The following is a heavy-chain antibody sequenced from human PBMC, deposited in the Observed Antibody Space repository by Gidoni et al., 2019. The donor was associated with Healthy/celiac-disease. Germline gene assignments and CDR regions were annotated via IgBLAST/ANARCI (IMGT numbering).Heavy chain of an antibody. Sequence: EVQLVESGGGLVQPGGSLRLSCAASGFTFSSYWMSWVRQAPGKGLEWVANIKQDGSEKYYVDSVKGRFTISRDNAKNSLYLQMNSLRAEDTAVYYCARDSIVVVPAAIADNWFDPWGQGTLVTVSS. D-gene: IGHD2-2*01. CDR1: GFTFSSYW. CDR2: IKQDGSEK. V-gene: IGHV3-7*01. J-gene: IGHJ5*02. CDR3: ARDSIVVVPAAIADNWFDP.